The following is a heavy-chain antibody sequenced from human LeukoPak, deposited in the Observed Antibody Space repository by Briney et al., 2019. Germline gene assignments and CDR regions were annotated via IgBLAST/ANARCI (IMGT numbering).Heavy chain of an antibody. CDR3: ARVGYRYSYVDY. CDR1: GGSISSYY. D-gene: IGHD5-18*01. J-gene: IGHJ4*02. CDR2: IYYSGST. Sequence: SETLSLTCTVSGGSISSYYWSWIRQPPGKGLEWIGYIYYSGSTNYNPSLKSRVTISVDTSKDRFSLKLSSVTAADTAVYYCARVGYRYSYVDYWGQGTLVTVSS. V-gene: IGHV4-59*01.